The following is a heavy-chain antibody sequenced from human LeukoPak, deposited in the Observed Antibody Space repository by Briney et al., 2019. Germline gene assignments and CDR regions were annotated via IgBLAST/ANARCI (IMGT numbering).Heavy chain of an antibody. CDR3: AKDRSETFGDMDV. J-gene: IGHJ6*03. D-gene: IGHD3-10*01. CDR2: ISSSGSTI. V-gene: IGHV3-48*03. CDR1: GFIFTNYE. Sequence: GGSLRLSCAASGFIFTNYEMNWVRQAPGKGLEWISYISSSGSTIYYADSVKGRFTISRDNSKNTLYLQMNSLRAEDTAVYYCAKDRSETFGDMDVWGKGTTVTVSS.